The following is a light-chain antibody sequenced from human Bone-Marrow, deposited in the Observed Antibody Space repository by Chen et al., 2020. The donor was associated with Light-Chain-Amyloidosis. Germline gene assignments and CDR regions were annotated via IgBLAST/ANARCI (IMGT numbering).Light chain of an antibody. CDR3: QVWDRSSDRPV. J-gene: IGLJ3*02. CDR1: DIGATS. Sequence: SYVLTPPSSVSVAPGQPATIACGGNDIGATSVHWYQQTPGQAPLLVVDGDSDRPSGIPERLAGSNSGNTATLTISRVEAGDEADYYCQVWDRSSDRPVFGGGTKLTVL. V-gene: IGLV3-21*02. CDR2: GDS.